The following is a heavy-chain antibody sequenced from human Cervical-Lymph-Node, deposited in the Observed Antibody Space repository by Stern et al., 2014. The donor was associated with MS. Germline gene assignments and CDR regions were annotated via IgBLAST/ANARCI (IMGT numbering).Heavy chain of an antibody. CDR3: ARGELKEGLVRGMDV. Sequence: VQLVESGAEVKKPGSSVKVSCKASGGTFSSYAIRWVRQAPGQGLEWMGGIIPIFGTANDAQKFQGRGTITADESTSTAYMELSSLRSEDTAVYYCARGELKEGLVRGMDVWGQGTTVTVSS. V-gene: IGHV1-69*01. D-gene: IGHD1-26*01. CDR1: GGTFSSYA. CDR2: IIPIFGTA. J-gene: IGHJ6*02.